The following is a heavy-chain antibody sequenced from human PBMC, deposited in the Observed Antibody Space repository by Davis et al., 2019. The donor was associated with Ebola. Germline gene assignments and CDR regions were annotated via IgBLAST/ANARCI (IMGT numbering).Heavy chain of an antibody. Sequence: GESLKISCAASGFTVSSNYMSWVRQAPGKGLEWVSVIYSGGSTYYADSVKGRFTISRDNSKNTLYLQMNSLRDEDTAVYYCARDPPSSGWYYYYYGMDVWGQGTTVTVSS. CDR3: ARDPPSSGWYYYYYGMDV. J-gene: IGHJ6*02. CDR2: IYSGGST. V-gene: IGHV3-66*01. D-gene: IGHD6-19*01. CDR1: GFTVSSNY.